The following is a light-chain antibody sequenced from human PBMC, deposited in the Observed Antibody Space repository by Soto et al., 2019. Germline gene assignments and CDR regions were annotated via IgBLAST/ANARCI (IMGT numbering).Light chain of an antibody. CDR3: QQRNSWPLT. CDR2: DAS. V-gene: IGKV3-11*01. J-gene: IGKJ4*01. Sequence: EIVLTQSPATLSLSPGERATLSCRASQSVSSYLAWYQQKPGQAPRLLIYDASNRATGIPARFSGSGSGTEFILTISSLEPDDFAVYYCQQRNSWPLTFGARTKVEIK. CDR1: QSVSSY.